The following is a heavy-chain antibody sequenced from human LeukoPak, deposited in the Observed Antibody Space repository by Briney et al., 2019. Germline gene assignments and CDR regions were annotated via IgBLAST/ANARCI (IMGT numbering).Heavy chain of an antibody. Sequence: SVKVSCTASGGTFSSYAISWVRQAPGQGLEWMGGIIPIFGTANYAQKFQGRVTITTDESTSTAYMELSSLRSEDTAVYYCARRASTRYSSSPKNYYYYYMDVWGKGTTVTVSS. D-gene: IGHD6-6*01. CDR1: GGTFSSYA. CDR3: ARRASTRYSSSPKNYYYYYMDV. CDR2: IIPIFGTA. J-gene: IGHJ6*03. V-gene: IGHV1-69*05.